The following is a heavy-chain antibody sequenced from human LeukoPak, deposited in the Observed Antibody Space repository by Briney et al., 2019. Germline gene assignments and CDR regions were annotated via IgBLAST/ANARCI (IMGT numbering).Heavy chain of an antibody. CDR2: FNPSENST. CDR1: GFTFTDHY. V-gene: IGHV1-46*01. J-gene: IGHJ4*02. CDR3: ATSAFDY. Sequence: ASVKVSCKASGFTFTDHYMHWVRQAPGQGLEWMGTFNPSENSTSYAQKFQGRVTLTRDTSTSTVYMELSSLRSEDTAVYYCATSAFDYWGQGTLVTVPS. D-gene: IGHD2-15*01.